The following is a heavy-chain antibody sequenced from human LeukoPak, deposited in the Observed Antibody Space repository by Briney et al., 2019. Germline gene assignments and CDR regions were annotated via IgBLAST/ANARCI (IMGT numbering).Heavy chain of an antibody. CDR1: GFTFSSYA. J-gene: IGHJ6*02. CDR2: ISGSGGST. Sequence: GVSLRLSCAASGFTFSSYAMSRVRQAPGKGLEWVSAISGSGGSTYYADSVKGRFTISRDNSKNTLYLQMNSLRAEDTAVYYCAKGLDIVVVPAAIKWWDYYYYGMDVWGQGTKVTVSS. V-gene: IGHV3-23*01. CDR3: AKGLDIVVVPAAIKWWDYYYYGMDV. D-gene: IGHD2-2*02.